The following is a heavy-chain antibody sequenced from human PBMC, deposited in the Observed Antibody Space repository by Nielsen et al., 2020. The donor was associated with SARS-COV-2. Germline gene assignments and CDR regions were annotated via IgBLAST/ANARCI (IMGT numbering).Heavy chain of an antibody. J-gene: IGHJ4*02. CDR2: ISSSSSYI. D-gene: IGHD6-19*01. CDR1: GFTFSSYS. CDR3: ARDPGYSSLDCFDY. Sequence: GESLKISCAASGFTFSSYSMNWVRQAPGKGLEWVSSISSSSSYIYYADSVKGRFTISRDNAKNSLYLQMNSLRAEDTAVYYCARDPGYSSLDCFDYWGQGTLVTVSS. V-gene: IGHV3-21*01.